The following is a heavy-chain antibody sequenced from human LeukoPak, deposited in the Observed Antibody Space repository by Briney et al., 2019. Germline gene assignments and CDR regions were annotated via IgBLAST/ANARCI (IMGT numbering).Heavy chain of an antibody. CDR3: ARDLGIAVAGTPQAFDY. D-gene: IGHD6-19*01. V-gene: IGHV1-18*01. Sequence: ASVKLSCKASGYTFSSNGISWVRQAPGQGPEWMGWISTYNGNTKYAQKFQGRATMTTDTSTSTTYMKLRSLRSDDTAVYYGARDLGIAVAGTPQAFDYWGQGTLVTVSS. CDR1: GYTFSSNG. CDR2: ISTYNGNT. J-gene: IGHJ4*02.